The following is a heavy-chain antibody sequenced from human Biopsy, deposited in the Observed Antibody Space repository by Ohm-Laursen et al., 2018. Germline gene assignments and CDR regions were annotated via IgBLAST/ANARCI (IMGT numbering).Heavy chain of an antibody. Sequence: SLRLSCAAAGFIFSDYGMHWVRQAPGKGLELVSGISGSSNNIIYADSVRGRFTISRDNAKSSLYLEMNSLRSEDTASYYCTKRRTAVRPFDSWGHGTLVTISS. D-gene: IGHD6-25*01. CDR3: TKRRTAVRPFDS. V-gene: IGHV3-9*01. CDR1: GFIFSDYG. J-gene: IGHJ4*01. CDR2: ISGSSNNI.